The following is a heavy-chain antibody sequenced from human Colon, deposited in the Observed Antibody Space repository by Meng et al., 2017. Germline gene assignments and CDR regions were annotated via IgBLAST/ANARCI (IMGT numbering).Heavy chain of an antibody. V-gene: IGHV3-66*02. CDR3: ANRFV. Sequence: VQLVESGGGLVQPGGSLRLFCVVSGFSVSSDFMIWVRQAPGKGLEWVSMIHSSAGTFFADSVKGRFTVSTDNSKNTLYLQMNSLRIEDTAVYHCANRFVWGLGTLVTVSS. D-gene: IGHD3-3*01. J-gene: IGHJ4*02. CDR1: GFSVSSDF. CDR2: IHSSAGT.